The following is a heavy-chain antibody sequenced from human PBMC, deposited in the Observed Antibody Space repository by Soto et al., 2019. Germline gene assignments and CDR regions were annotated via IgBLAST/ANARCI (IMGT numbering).Heavy chain of an antibody. Sequence: QVQLAESGGGVVQPGRSLRLSCAASGFTFSSYAMHWVRQAPGKGLEWVAVISYDGSNKYYADSVKGRFTISRDNSKNALYLQMNSLRAEDTGVYYCARGNPITMVRGVNYYYGMDVWGQATTVTVSS. D-gene: IGHD3-10*01. V-gene: IGHV3-30-3*01. J-gene: IGHJ6*02. CDR1: GFTFSSYA. CDR2: ISYDGSNK. CDR3: ARGNPITMVRGVNYYYGMDV.